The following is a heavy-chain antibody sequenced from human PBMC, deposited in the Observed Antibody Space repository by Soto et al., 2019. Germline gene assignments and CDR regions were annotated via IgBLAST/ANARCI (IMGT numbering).Heavy chain of an antibody. CDR2: ISGSGGST. CDR1: GFTFSSYA. J-gene: IGHJ1*01. Sequence: PSGSLRLSCAASGFTFSSYAMSWVCQAPEKGLEWVSAISGSGGSTYYADSVKGRFTISRDNSKNTLYLQMNSLRAEDTAVFYCAKEFSLSYGRVEYFQHWGQGTLVTVSS. V-gene: IGHV3-23*01. CDR3: AKEFSLSYGRVEYFQH. D-gene: IGHD5-18*01.